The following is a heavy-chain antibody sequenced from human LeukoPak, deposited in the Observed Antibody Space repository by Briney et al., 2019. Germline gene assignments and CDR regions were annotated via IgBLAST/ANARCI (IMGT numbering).Heavy chain of an antibody. CDR3: AKDRPPSSTNPYYFDY. J-gene: IGHJ4*02. Sequence: GGSLRLSCAASGFIFSSYAMSWVRQAPGKGLEWVSTISGSGGSTYYADSVKGRFTISRDNSKNTLYLQMNSLRAEDTAVYYCAKDRPPSSTNPYYFDYWGQGTLVTVSS. V-gene: IGHV3-23*01. D-gene: IGHD2-2*01. CDR2: ISGSGGST. CDR1: GFIFSSYA.